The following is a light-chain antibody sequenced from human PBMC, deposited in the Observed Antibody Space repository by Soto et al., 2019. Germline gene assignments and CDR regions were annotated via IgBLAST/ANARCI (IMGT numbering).Light chain of an antibody. V-gene: IGKV3-15*01. CDR3: QQYNDWPPS. Sequence: EILLTQTPPILSASPGDAITLSCRASQRIGRDLAWYQQRRGQSPRLLTYGPSTRAPGVPARFSGSGSGAESTLTISNLQAEDFAVYYCQQYNDWPPSFGGGTKVEI. CDR1: QRIGRD. CDR2: GPS. J-gene: IGKJ4*01.